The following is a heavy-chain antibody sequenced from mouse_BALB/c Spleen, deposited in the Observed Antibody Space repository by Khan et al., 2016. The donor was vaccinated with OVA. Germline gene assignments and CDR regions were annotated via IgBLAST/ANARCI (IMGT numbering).Heavy chain of an antibody. CDR1: GYSLTSNYA. CDR3: ARGRAY. D-gene: IGHD3-3*01. J-gene: IGHJ3*01. CDR2: INYSGST. V-gene: IGHV3-2*02. Sequence: EVKLLESGPRLVKPSQSLSLTCTVTGYSLTSNYAWNWIRQFPGNKLEWMGYINYSGSTSYTPSLKSRISITRDTSKNQFFLQLNSVTTEDTATYFCARGRAYWGQGTLVTVSA.